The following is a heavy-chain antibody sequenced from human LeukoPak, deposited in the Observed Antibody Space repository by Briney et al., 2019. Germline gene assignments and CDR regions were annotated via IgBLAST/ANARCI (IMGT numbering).Heavy chain of an antibody. CDR2: MSVNGVNK. Sequence: GTSLRLSCVASGFSFSSYSIHWVRRVPGKGLEWVAVMSVNGVNKYYADSVRGRFTVSRDISKNTQFLQMNSLRFEDTAVYFCVRESCSGGSCTYDPFDIWGHGTKVTVST. V-gene: IGHV3-30-3*01. CDR3: VRESCSGGSCTYDPFDI. CDR1: GFSFSSYS. D-gene: IGHD2-15*01. J-gene: IGHJ3*02.